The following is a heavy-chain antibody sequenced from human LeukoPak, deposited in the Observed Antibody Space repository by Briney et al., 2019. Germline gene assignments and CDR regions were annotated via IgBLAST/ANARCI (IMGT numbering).Heavy chain of an antibody. CDR2: IYYSGST. V-gene: IGHV4-59*01. D-gene: IGHD2-21*02. CDR3: ARAGTAKYYYYGMDV. J-gene: IGHJ6*02. Sequence: SETLSLTCTVSGGSISSYYWSWIRQPPGKGLEWIGHIYYSGSTNYNPSLKSRVTISVDTSRNQFSLKLSSVTAADTAVYYCARAGTAKYYYYGMDVWGQGTTVTVSS. CDR1: GGSISSYY.